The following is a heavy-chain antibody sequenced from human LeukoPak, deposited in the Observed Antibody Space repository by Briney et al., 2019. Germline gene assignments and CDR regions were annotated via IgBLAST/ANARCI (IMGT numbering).Heavy chain of an antibody. CDR2: ICYSGRT. CDR3: ARNDFWSGYSDWFDP. J-gene: IGHJ5*02. Sequence: SETLSLTCTVSGGSISNYYWSWIRQPPGKGLEWIGYICYSGRTNYNPSLKSRITISIDTSKNQFSLKLSSVTAADTAVYYCARNDFWSGYSDWFDPWGQRTLVTVSS. D-gene: IGHD3-3*01. CDR1: GGSISNYY. V-gene: IGHV4-59*01.